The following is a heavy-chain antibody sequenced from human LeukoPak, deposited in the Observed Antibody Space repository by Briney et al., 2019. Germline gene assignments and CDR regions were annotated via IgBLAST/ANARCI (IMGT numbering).Heavy chain of an antibody. CDR3: AKAPVGAQYYFDY. Sequence: PGGSLRLSCAASGFTFSSYAMSWVRQAPGKGLEWVSYISSSGSSTYYADSVKGRFTISRDNSKNTLFLQMNSLRAKDTALFYCAKAPVGAQYYFDYWGQGALVTVSS. V-gene: IGHV3-23*01. CDR1: GFTFSSYA. CDR2: ISSSGSST. J-gene: IGHJ4*02. D-gene: IGHD1-26*01.